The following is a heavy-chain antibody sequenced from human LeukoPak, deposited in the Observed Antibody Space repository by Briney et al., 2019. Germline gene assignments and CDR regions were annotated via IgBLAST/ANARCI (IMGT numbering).Heavy chain of an antibody. CDR3: ARGDDYYYMDV. Sequence: ASVTVSCKASGYTFTSYDINWVRQATGQGLEWMGWMNTNSGNTGYAQTFQGRVTITRNTSISTAYVELSSLRSEDTAVYYCARGDDYYYMDVWGKGTTGTVSS. V-gene: IGHV1-8*03. CDR1: GYTFTSYD. J-gene: IGHJ6*03. CDR2: MNTNSGNT.